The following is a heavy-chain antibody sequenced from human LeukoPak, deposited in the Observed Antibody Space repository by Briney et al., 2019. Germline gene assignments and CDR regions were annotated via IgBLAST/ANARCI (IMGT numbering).Heavy chain of an antibody. Sequence: GGTLRLPCAASGFTFSSSWMYWVRQAPGKGLAGVPRINSDGTSTTYADSAKGRFTISRDNTKNTLYLQMITLGAEDTAVYYCARAGGGNVHFGCWGPRILVT. D-gene: IGHD2-15*01. CDR1: GFTFSSSW. V-gene: IGHV3-74*01. CDR3: ARAGGGNVHFGC. CDR2: INSDGTST. J-gene: IGHJ4*02.